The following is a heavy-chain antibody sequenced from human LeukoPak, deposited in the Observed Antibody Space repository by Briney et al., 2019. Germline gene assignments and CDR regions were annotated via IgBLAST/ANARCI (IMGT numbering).Heavy chain of an antibody. CDR1: GYTFTSYG. J-gene: IGHJ4*02. CDR3: ARDTSSGPFTFDY. Sequence: ASVKVSCKASGYTFTSYGISWVRQAPGQGLEWMGWISAYNGNTNYAQKLQGRVTMTTDTSTSTPYMELRSLRSDDTAVYYCARDTSSGPFTFDYWGQGTLVTVSS. CDR2: ISAYNGNT. V-gene: IGHV1-18*01. D-gene: IGHD6-19*01.